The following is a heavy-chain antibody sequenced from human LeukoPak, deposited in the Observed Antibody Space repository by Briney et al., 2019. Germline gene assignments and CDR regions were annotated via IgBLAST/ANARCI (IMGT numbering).Heavy chain of an antibody. D-gene: IGHD3-10*01. CDR3: AKDPNYYGSGSSERWFDP. CDR2: ISGSSTTI. J-gene: IGHJ5*02. V-gene: IGHV3-48*01. CDR1: GFTFSTYS. Sequence: GGSLRLSCAASGFTFSTYSMIWVRQAPGKGLEWVSYISGSSTTIYYADSVKGRFTISRDNAKNSLYLQMNSLGVEDTAVYFCAKDPNYYGSGSSERWFDPWGQGTLVTVSS.